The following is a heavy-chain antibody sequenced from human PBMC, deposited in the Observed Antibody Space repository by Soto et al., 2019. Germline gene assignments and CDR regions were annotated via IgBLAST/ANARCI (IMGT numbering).Heavy chain of an antibody. CDR3: ARGGVVVVAATPLEGMDV. D-gene: IGHD2-15*01. Sequence: ASVKVSCKASGYTFTSHAMHWVRQAPGQRLEWMGWINAGNGNTKYSQKFQGRVTITTDTSASTAYMELSSLRSEDTAVYYCARGGVVVVAATPLEGMDVWGQGTTVTVSS. CDR1: GYTFTSHA. J-gene: IGHJ6*02. CDR2: INAGNGNT. V-gene: IGHV1-3*01.